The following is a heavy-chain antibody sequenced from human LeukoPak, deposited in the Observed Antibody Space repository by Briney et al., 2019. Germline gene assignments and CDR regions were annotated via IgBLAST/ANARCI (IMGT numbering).Heavy chain of an antibody. J-gene: IGHJ4*02. Sequence: GGSLRLSCTASGFTFTNYAMSWVRQTPGKGLEWVSSISGSGGRVSVISGSGGGTYYADSVKGRFTISRDNSKNTVYLQMNSLRAEDTAVYYCARAEGYCSSTSCYTPRITGTNYWGQGTLVTVSS. CDR1: GFTFTNYA. CDR3: ARAEGYCSSTSCYTPRITGTNY. CDR2: ISGSGGRVSVISGSGGGT. D-gene: IGHD2-2*02. V-gene: IGHV3-23*01.